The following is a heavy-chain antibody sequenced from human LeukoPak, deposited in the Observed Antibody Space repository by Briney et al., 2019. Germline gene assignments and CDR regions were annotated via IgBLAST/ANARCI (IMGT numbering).Heavy chain of an antibody. CDR1: GFTFSSLG. CDR3: AKCTQPLYYYSYMDV. CDR2: IWYDGSNK. Sequence: PGGSLRLSCAASGFTFSSLGMHWVRQAPGKRLEWVALIWYDGSNKYYTDSVKGRFTISRDNSKNTLYLQMNSLRAEDTAVYYCAKCTQPLYYYSYMDVWGKGTTVTVSS. D-gene: IGHD2-2*01. V-gene: IGHV3-33*06. J-gene: IGHJ6*03.